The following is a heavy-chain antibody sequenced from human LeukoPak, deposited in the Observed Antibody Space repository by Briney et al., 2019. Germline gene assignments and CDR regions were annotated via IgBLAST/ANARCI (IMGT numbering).Heavy chain of an antibody. CDR2: INPSGGST. CDR3: ARVLGVVVPAAGTNYFDY. D-gene: IGHD2-2*01. Sequence: ASVKVSCKASGYTFTSYYMHWVRQAPGQGLEWMGIINPSGGSTSYAQKFQGRVTMTRDTSTSTVYMELSSLRSEDTAVYYCARVLGVVVPAAGTNYFDYWGQGALVTVSS. CDR1: GYTFTSYY. J-gene: IGHJ4*02. V-gene: IGHV1-46*01.